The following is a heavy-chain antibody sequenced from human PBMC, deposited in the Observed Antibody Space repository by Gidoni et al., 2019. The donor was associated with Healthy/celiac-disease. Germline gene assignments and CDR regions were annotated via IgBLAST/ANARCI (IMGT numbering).Heavy chain of an antibody. D-gene: IGHD3-3*01. CDR1: GGSISSYY. CDR3: ARARITIFGVVAQGGWFDP. Sequence: QVQLQESGPGLVKPSETLSLTCTVSGGSISSYYWSWIRQPPGKGLEWIGYIYYSGSTNYNPSLKSRVTISVDTSKNQFSLKLSSVTAADTAVYYCARARITIFGVVAQGGWFDPWGQGTLVTVSS. V-gene: IGHV4-59*01. CDR2: IYYSGST. J-gene: IGHJ5*02.